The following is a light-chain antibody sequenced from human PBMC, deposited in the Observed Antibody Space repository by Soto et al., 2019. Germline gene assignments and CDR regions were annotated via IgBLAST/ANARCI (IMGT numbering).Light chain of an antibody. CDR2: TAS. Sequence: DMQLTHSPYFLSSSEGNRVTITCRASQGISSYLAWYQQKPGKAPKLLISTASTLQSGVPSRFSGSGSGTEFTLTISSLQPEDFATYYCQQLNSYPRTVGQGTKVDIK. CDR1: QGISSY. V-gene: IGKV1-9*01. J-gene: IGKJ1*01. CDR3: QQLNSYPRT.